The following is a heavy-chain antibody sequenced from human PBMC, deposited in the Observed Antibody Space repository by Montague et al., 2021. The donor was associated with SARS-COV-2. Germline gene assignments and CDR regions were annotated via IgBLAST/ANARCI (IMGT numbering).Heavy chain of an antibody. D-gene: IGHD3-10*01. V-gene: IGHV4-39*01. CDR1: GASISRSSYY. CDR3: ARQGNSGNLIDY. CDR2: IYYSGNT. Sequence: SETLSLTCTVSGASISRSSYYWGWIRQPPGKGLEWIGNIYYSGNTHYNPSLKSRVTISVDTSKNQFSLTLSSVTAADTAIYCCARQGNSGNLIDYWGQGTLVTLSS. J-gene: IGHJ4*02.